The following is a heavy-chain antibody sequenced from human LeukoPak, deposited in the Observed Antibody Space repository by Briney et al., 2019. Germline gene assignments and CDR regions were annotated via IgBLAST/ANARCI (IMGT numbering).Heavy chain of an antibody. V-gene: IGHV1-2*02. CDR1: EYTFTGYY. CDR2: INPNSGGT. Sequence: GASVKVSCKASEYTFTGYYMHWVRQAPGQGLAWMGWINPNSGGTNYAQKFQGRVTMTRDTSISTAYMELSRLRSDDTAVYYCASLAGSYYYGSGSRWYDAFDIWGQGTMVTVSS. D-gene: IGHD3-10*01. CDR3: ASLAGSYYYGSGSRWYDAFDI. J-gene: IGHJ3*02.